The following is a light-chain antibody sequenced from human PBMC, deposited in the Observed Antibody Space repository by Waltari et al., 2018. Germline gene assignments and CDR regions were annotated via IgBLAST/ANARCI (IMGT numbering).Light chain of an antibody. CDR2: DAS. CDR3: QQSYSTPYT. J-gene: IGKJ2*01. V-gene: IGKV1-39*01. CDR1: QSSSNY. Sequence: DIQMTQSPSSLSASVGDRITSTCRASQSSSNYLNWYQQKQGKAHKLLLYDASSLQSAVPSRFSGSRAGTDFTLTISSLQPEDFATFYCQQSYSTPYTFGQGTKLEIK.